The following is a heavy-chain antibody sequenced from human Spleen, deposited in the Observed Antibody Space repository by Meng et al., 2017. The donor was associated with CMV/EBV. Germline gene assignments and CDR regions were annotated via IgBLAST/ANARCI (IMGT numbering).Heavy chain of an antibody. CDR3: ARDFGPGAELMVRGVFVTNYGMDV. D-gene: IGHD3-10*01. Sequence: SETLSLTCTVSGGSISSYYWSWIRQPPGKGLEWIGYIYYSGSTNYNPSLKSRVTISVDTSKNQFSLKLSSVTAADPAVYYCARDFGPGAELMVRGVFVTNYGMDVWGQGTTVTVSS. J-gene: IGHJ6*02. CDR2: IYYSGST. V-gene: IGHV4-59*12. CDR1: GGSISSYY.